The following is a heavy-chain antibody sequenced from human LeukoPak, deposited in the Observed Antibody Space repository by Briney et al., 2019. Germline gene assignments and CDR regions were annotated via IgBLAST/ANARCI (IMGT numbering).Heavy chain of an antibody. CDR2: MSYSGST. CDR3: ARRSSSQPPNY. J-gene: IGHJ4*01. CDR1: GGPISSSSYY. V-gene: IGHV4-39*01. D-gene: IGHD6-13*01. Sequence: PSETLSLTCTVSGGPISSSSYYWGWIRQPPGKGLEWVGSMSYSGSTYYNPSLKSRVTISVDTSKNQFSLKLSSVTAADTAVYYCARRSSSQPPNYWGHGTLVTVSS.